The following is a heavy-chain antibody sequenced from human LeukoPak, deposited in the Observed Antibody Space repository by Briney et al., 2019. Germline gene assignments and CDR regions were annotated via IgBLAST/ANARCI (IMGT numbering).Heavy chain of an antibody. CDR2: ISSSSSYI. CDR1: GISINNYA. V-gene: IGHV3-21*01. CDR3: AREGEVDQLWFGGDYYYYYMDV. Sequence: GGSLRLSCAVSGISINNYAMTWVRQAPGKGLEWVSSISSSSSYIYYADSVKGRFTISRDNAKNSLYLQMNSLRAEDTAVYYCAREGEVDQLWFGGDYYYYYMDVWGKGTTVTISS. J-gene: IGHJ6*03. D-gene: IGHD3-10*01.